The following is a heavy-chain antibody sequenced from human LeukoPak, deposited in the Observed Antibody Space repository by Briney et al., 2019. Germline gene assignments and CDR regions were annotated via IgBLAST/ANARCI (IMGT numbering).Heavy chain of an antibody. CDR3: ARARRYCSSTSCSGALYYGMDV. J-gene: IGHJ6*02. CDR2: IYHSGST. Sequence: SETLSLTCAVSGGSISSGGYSWSWIRQPPGKGLEWIGYIYHSGSTYYNPSLKSRVTISVDRSKNQFSLKLSSVTAADTAVYYCARARRYCSSTSCSGALYYGMDVWGQGTTVTVSS. D-gene: IGHD2-2*01. V-gene: IGHV4-30-2*01. CDR1: GGSISSGGYS.